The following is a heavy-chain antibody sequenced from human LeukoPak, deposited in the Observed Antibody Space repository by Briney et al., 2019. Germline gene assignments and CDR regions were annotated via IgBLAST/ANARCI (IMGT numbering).Heavy chain of an antibody. D-gene: IGHD3-10*01. Sequence: GGSLRLSCAASGFTFSSYSMNWVRQAPGKGLEWVSSISSSSSYIYYADSVKGRFTISRDNAKNSLYLQMNSLRAEDTAVYYCARGPRGSGSYAYWGQGTLVTVSS. CDR1: GFTFSSYS. CDR3: ARGPRGSGSYAY. V-gene: IGHV3-21*01. J-gene: IGHJ4*02. CDR2: ISSSSSYI.